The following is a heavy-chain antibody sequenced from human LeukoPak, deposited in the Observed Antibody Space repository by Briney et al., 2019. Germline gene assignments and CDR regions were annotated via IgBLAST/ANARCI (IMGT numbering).Heavy chain of an antibody. J-gene: IGHJ4*02. CDR2: IYCSGST. D-gene: IGHD2-15*01. CDR1: GGSISSSSYY. V-gene: IGHV4-39*07. Sequence: SETLSLTCTVSGGSISSSSYYWGWIRQPPGKGLEWIGSIYCSGSTYYNPSLKSRVTISVDTSKNQFSLKLSSVTAADTAVYYCARFRSGSEADYWGQGTLVTVSS. CDR3: ARFRSGSEADY.